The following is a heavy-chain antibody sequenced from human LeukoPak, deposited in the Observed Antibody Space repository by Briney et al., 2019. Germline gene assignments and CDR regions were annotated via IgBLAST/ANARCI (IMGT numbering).Heavy chain of an antibody. D-gene: IGHD4-17*01. CDR3: ASSTVTFYYYYMDV. Sequence: PGGSLRLSCAASGFTFSSYSMNWVRQAPGKGLEWGSSISSSSSYIYYADSVKGRFTIARDNAKNSLYLQMNSLRAEDTAVYYCASSTVTFYYYYMDVWGKGTTVTVPS. CDR2: ISSSSSYI. J-gene: IGHJ6*03. V-gene: IGHV3-21*01. CDR1: GFTFSSYS.